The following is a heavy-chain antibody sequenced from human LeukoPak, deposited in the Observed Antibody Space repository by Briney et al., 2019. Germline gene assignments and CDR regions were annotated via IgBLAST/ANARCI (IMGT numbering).Heavy chain of an antibody. Sequence: SQTLSLTCAISGDSVSSNSAAWSWIRQSPSRGLEWLGRTYYRSKWYNDYAVSVKSRITINPDTSKNQFSLQLNSVTPEDTAVYYCARSSYSSGWYWDYWGQGTLVTVSS. CDR3: ARSSYSSGWYWDY. J-gene: IGHJ4*02. V-gene: IGHV6-1*01. D-gene: IGHD6-19*01. CDR1: GDSVSSNSAA. CDR2: TYYRSKWYN.